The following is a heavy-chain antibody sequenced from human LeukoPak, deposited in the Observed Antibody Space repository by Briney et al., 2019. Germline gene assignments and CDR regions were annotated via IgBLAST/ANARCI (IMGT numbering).Heavy chain of an antibody. D-gene: IGHD3-9*01. V-gene: IGHV3-30-3*01. CDR3: ARGYDILTEPNSHPEQAFDI. Sequence: PGGSLRLSCAASGFTFSSYAMHWVRQAPGKGLEWVAVISYDGSNKYYADSVKGRFTISRDNSKNTLYLQMNSLRAEDTAVYYCARGYDILTEPNSHPEQAFDIWGQGTMVTVSS. J-gene: IGHJ3*02. CDR1: GFTFSSYA. CDR2: ISYDGSNK.